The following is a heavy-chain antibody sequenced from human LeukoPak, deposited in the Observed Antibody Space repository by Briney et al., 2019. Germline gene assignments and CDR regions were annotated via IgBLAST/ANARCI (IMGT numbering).Heavy chain of an antibody. CDR3: ANSYLGWSL. J-gene: IGHJ4*02. D-gene: IGHD6-19*01. CDR2: ISPDGSDK. CDR1: GFSFSTSW. Sequence: GGSLRLSCGASGFSFSTSWMSWVRQAPGKGLEWVANISPDGSDKYYMDSVKGRVSISRDNGKNPLFLQMNSLRDEDTAVYYCANSYLGWSLGGQGTLVTVSS. V-gene: IGHV3-7*01.